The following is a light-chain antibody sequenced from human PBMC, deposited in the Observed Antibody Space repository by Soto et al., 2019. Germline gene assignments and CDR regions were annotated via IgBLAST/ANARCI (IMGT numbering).Light chain of an antibody. CDR2: GNS. Sequence: QSVLTQPPSVSGAPGQRVTISCTGSSSNIGAGYDVQWYQQLPGTAPKRLIYGNSNRPSGVPDRFSGSKSGTSASLAITGLLAEDEAHYYCQSHDSSLSGSVFGTGTKLTVL. J-gene: IGLJ1*01. CDR1: SSNIGAGYD. CDR3: QSHDSSLSGSV. V-gene: IGLV1-40*01.